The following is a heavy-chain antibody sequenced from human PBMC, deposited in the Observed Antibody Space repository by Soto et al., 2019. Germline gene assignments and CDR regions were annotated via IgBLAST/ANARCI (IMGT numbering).Heavy chain of an antibody. CDR3: ACSITIFGVAPKPFDY. Sequence: QVQLVQSGAEVKKPGSSVKVSCKASGGTFSSYTISRVRQAPGQGLEWMGRIIPILGIANYAQKFQGRVTITADKSTSTAYMELSSLRSEDTAVYYCACSITIFGVAPKPFDYWGQGTLVTVSS. CDR1: GGTFSSYT. CDR2: IIPILGIA. D-gene: IGHD3-3*01. J-gene: IGHJ4*02. V-gene: IGHV1-69*02.